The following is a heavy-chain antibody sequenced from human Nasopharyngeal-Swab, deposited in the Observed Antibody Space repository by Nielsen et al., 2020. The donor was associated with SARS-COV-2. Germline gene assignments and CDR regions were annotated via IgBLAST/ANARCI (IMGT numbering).Heavy chain of an antibody. D-gene: IGHD3-22*01. CDR3: ARMTGGNSGYYWDY. Sequence: WIRQPPGKGLVCVSRINSDGSSTTYADSVKGRFTISRDNAKNTLYLQMNSLRAEDTAVYYCARMTGGNSGYYWDYWGQGTLVTVSS. CDR2: INSDGSST. V-gene: IGHV3-74*01. J-gene: IGHJ4*02.